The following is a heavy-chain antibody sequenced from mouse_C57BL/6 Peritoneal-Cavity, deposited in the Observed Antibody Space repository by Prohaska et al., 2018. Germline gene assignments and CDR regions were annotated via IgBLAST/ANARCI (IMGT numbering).Heavy chain of an antibody. Sequence: PGASVTISCKPSGYTLTDYYMNWVKHSHGKSLEWIGVINPYNGGTSYNQKFKVKAILTVDKSYSTAYMELNSLTSEDSAVYCQARGVATVVAYYFGYWGEGTTLTVSS. CDR1: GYTLTDYY. J-gene: IGHJ2*01. CDR3: ARGVATVVAYYFGY. CDR2: INPYNGGT. V-gene: IGHV1-19*01. D-gene: IGHD1-1*01.